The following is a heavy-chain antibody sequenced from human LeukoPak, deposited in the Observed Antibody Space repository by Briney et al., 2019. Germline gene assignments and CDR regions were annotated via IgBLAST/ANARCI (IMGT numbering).Heavy chain of an antibody. CDR3: GKEVGYAMEV. CDR2: IPYDGSNK. CDR1: GFTFSSYG. D-gene: IGHD5-18*01. J-gene: IGHJ6*01. Sequence: GRSLRLSCAASGFTFSSYGFRWVRQAAGKGLEWVAVIPYDGSNKYYADSVKGRFTISRDNSKNTLYLQMTTLRADDTVVYYCGKEVGYAMEVWGQGTTVTVSS. V-gene: IGHV3-30*18.